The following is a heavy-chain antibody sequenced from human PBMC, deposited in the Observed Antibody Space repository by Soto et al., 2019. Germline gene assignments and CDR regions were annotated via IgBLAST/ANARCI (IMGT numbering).Heavy chain of an antibody. J-gene: IGHJ5*02. Sequence: PSETLSLTCTVSGDSISSGDYFWSWIRQPPGKGLEWIGYIYRGGSTYNNPSLRSRVTISADTSRNQFSLKLTSATAADTAIYYCARGVVLPLTTPIRGCFDPWGQGTLVTVSS. CDR3: ARGVVLPLTTPIRGCFDP. V-gene: IGHV4-30-4*01. CDR1: GDSISSGDYF. CDR2: IYRGGST. D-gene: IGHD2-2*01.